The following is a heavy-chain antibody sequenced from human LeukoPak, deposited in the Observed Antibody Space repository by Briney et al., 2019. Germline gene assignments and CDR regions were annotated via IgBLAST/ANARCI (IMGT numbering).Heavy chain of an antibody. CDR3: AKALYSSSWTAFDY. CDR2: ISGSGGST. D-gene: IGHD6-13*01. V-gene: IGHV3-23*01. J-gene: IGHJ4*02. Sequence: SGGSLRLSCAASGFTFSSYAMSWVRQAPGKGLEWVSAISGSGGSTYYADSVKGRFTISRDNSKNTLYLQMNSLRAEDTAVYYCAKALYSSSWTAFDYWGQGTLVTVSS. CDR1: GFTFSSYA.